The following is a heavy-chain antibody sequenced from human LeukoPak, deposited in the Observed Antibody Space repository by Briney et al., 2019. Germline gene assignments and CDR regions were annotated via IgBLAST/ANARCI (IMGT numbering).Heavy chain of an antibody. CDR3: ARLRYLDY. Sequence: PGGSLRLSCAASGFTFSNYWMSWVRQAPGKGLEWVANVKQDGSEKYYVDSVKGRFTISRDNAKSSLYLQMSSLRAEDTAVYYCARLRYLDYWGQGTLVTVSS. J-gene: IGHJ4*02. CDR2: VKQDGSEK. V-gene: IGHV3-7*01. D-gene: IGHD3-9*01. CDR1: GFTFSNYW.